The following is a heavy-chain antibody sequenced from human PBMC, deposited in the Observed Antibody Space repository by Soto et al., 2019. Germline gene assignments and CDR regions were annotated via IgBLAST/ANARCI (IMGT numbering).Heavy chain of an antibody. Sequence: PSETLSLTCTVSGGSISSGGYYWSWIRQHPGKGLEWIGYIYYSGSTYYNPSLKSRVTISVDTSKNQFSLKLSSVTAADTAVYYCAREGSYYDSSGYSHDAFDIWGKGTMVTVSS. CDR2: IYYSGST. CDR1: GGSISSGGYY. D-gene: IGHD3-22*01. V-gene: IGHV4-31*03. J-gene: IGHJ3*02. CDR3: AREGSYYDSSGYSHDAFDI.